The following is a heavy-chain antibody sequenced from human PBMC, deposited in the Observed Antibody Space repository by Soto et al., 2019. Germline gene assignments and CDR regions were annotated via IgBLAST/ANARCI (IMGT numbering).Heavy chain of an antibody. Sequence: PGGSLRLSCAASGFTFSDYYMSWIRQAPGKGLEWVSYISSSGSTIYYADSVRGRFTISRDNAKNSLYLQMNSLRAEDTAVYYCARDLDTAMVLFDYWGQGTLVTVSS. V-gene: IGHV3-11*01. CDR3: ARDLDTAMVLFDY. D-gene: IGHD5-18*01. CDR2: ISSSGSTI. CDR1: GFTFSDYY. J-gene: IGHJ4*02.